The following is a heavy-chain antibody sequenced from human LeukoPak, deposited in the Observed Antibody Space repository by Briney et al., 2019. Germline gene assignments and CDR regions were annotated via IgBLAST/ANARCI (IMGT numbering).Heavy chain of an antibody. Sequence: TGGSLRLSCAASGFTFSSYAMSWVRQAPGKGLEWVSAISGSGGSTYYADSVKGRFTISRDNSKNTLYLQMNSLRAEDTAVYYCAKGLSHYGDYLAFDYWGQGTLVTVSS. D-gene: IGHD4-17*01. V-gene: IGHV3-23*01. J-gene: IGHJ4*02. CDR3: AKGLSHYGDYLAFDY. CDR2: ISGSGGST. CDR1: GFTFSSYA.